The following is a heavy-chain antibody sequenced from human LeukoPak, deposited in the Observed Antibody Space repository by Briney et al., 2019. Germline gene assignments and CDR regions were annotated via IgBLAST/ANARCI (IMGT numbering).Heavy chain of an antibody. D-gene: IGHD1-14*01. V-gene: IGHV3-74*01. CDR2: INSDGSST. CDR1: GFTFSSYW. CDR3: ARGSSNTGFAY. Sequence: GGSLRLSCAASGFTFSSYWVHWVRQAPGKGLVWVSRINSDGSSTSYADSVKGRFTISRDNAKNTLYLQMNSLRAEDTAIYYCARGSSNTGFAYWGQGTLVTVSS. J-gene: IGHJ4*02.